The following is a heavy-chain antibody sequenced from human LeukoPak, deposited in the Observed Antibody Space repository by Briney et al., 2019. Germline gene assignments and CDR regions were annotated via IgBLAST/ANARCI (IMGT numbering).Heavy chain of an antibody. CDR1: GFTFSSYG. CDR2: ISYDGSNK. CDR3: AKDRDRYSSSWTFDY. D-gene: IGHD6-13*01. J-gene: IGHJ4*02. V-gene: IGHV3-30*18. Sequence: GGSLRLSCAASGFTFSSYGMHWVRQAPGKGLEWVAVISYDGSNKYYADSVKGRFTISRDNSKNTLYLQMNSLRAEDMAVYYCAKDRDRYSSSWTFDYWGQGTLVTVSS.